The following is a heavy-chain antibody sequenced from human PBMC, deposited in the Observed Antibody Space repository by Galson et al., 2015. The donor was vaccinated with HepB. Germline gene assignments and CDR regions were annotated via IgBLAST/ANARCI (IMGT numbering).Heavy chain of an antibody. CDR1: GFTFSTYG. Sequence: SLRLSCAASGFTFSTYGMHWVRQAPGKGLEWVAVISYDVSNIYYTDSVKGRFIISRDNVKNTLYLEMNSLRTEDTAVYYCAKDLVAPFFDYWGQGTLVTVSS. CDR2: ISYDVSNI. J-gene: IGHJ4*02. CDR3: AKDLVAPFFDY. D-gene: IGHD2-15*01. V-gene: IGHV3-30*18.